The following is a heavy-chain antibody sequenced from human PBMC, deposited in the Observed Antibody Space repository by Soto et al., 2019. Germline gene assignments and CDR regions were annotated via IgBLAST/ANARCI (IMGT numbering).Heavy chain of an antibody. D-gene: IGHD3-10*01. J-gene: IGHJ5*02. V-gene: IGHV4-39*01. Sequence: QLQLQESGPGLVKPSETLSLTCTVSGGSISSSSYYWGWIRQPPGKGLEWIGSIYYSGSTYYNPSLKSRVTISVDTSKHQFALKLSSVTAADTAVYYCARHLGAWFGELIGWFDPWGQGTLVTVSS. CDR1: GGSISSSSYY. CDR2: IYYSGST. CDR3: ARHLGAWFGELIGWFDP.